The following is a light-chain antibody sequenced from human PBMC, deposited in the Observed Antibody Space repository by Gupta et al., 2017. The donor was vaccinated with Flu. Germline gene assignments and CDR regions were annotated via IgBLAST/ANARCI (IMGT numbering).Light chain of an antibody. Sequence: SYVLTQPPSVSVAPGQTARITCGGNNIGSISVHWYQQKPGQAPVLSVLDDSDRPSGIPERFSCSNPGNTDSLTISRVEAGDEADDDCQVWASSGDQPCVFGGGTKMTVL. CDR1: NIGSIS. J-gene: IGLJ3*02. V-gene: IGLV3-21*02. CDR3: QVWASSGDQPCV. CDR2: DDS.